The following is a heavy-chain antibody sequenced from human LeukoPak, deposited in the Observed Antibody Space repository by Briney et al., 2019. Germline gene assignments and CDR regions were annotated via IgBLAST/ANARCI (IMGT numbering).Heavy chain of an antibody. CDR2: INPNSGGT. CDR1: GYTFTSYD. CDR3: ARAGVWDYSDTSGYHNGAFDI. Sequence: ASVKVSCKASGYTFTSYDINWVRQATGQGLEWMGWINPNSGGTNYAQKFQGRVTMTRDTSISTAYMELSRLRSDDTALYYCARAGVWDYSDTSGYHNGAFDIWGQGTMVTVSS. D-gene: IGHD3-22*01. V-gene: IGHV1-2*02. J-gene: IGHJ3*02.